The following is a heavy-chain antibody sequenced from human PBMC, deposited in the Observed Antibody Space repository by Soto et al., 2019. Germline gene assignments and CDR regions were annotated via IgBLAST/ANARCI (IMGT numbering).Heavy chain of an antibody. J-gene: IGHJ3*01. V-gene: IGHV1-69*01. CDR3: ARDLADVHLWDAFDV. D-gene: IGHD6-13*01. CDR1: GDTFNSYG. CDR2: IVPMFGTT. Sequence: QVQLVQSGPELKKPGSSVKVSCKAPGDTFNSYGISWVRQAPGQGLEWMGGIVPMFGTTNLALKFEDRVTITADELTTTVYMEIRGLTSENTAVYYCARDLADVHLWDAFDVWGHGTRVTVSS.